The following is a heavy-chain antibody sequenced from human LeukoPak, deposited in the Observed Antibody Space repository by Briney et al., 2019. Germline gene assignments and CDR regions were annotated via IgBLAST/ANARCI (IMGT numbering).Heavy chain of an antibody. Sequence: VASVKVSCKASGYTFTVYYMHWVRQAPGQGLGWMGWVNPNSGGTNYAQKFQGRVTMTRDTSISTAYMELSRLRSDDTAVYYCARVPIAAAGTLFDYWGQGTLVTVSS. J-gene: IGHJ4*02. CDR3: ARVPIAAAGTLFDY. CDR2: VNPNSGGT. CDR1: GYTFTVYY. V-gene: IGHV1-2*02. D-gene: IGHD6-13*01.